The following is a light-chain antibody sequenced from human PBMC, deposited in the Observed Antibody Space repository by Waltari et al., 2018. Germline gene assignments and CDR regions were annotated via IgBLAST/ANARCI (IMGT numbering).Light chain of an antibody. CDR2: LAF. J-gene: IGKJ1*01. CDR3: MQTLQAPVT. CDR1: QSLLHRNGYTS. V-gene: IGKV2-28*01. Sequence: DIVMTQSPLSLPVTPGEPASISCRSSQSLLHRNGYTSLDWYLQKPGQSPQLLIYLAFVPASGVPDRFSCSGSGTDFTLKISRVEAEDVGVYYCMQTLQAPVTFGQGTKVEIK.